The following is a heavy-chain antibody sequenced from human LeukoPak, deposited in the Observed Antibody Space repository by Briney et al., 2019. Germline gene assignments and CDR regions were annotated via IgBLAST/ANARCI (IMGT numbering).Heavy chain of an antibody. J-gene: IGHJ3*02. Sequence: PGGSLRLSCAASGFTFDDYAMHWVRQAPGKGLEWVSGISWNSGSIGYADSVKGRFTISRDNAKNSLYLQMNSLRAEDTALYYCAKDIKATPPDTAMVMDAFDIWGQGTMVTVSS. V-gene: IGHV3-9*01. CDR1: GFTFDDYA. D-gene: IGHD5-18*01. CDR2: ISWNSGSI. CDR3: AKDIKATPPDTAMVMDAFDI.